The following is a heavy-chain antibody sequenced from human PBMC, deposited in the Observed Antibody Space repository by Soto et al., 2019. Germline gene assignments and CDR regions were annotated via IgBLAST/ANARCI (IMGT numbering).Heavy chain of an antibody. J-gene: IGHJ4*02. V-gene: IGHV3-23*01. CDR1: GFTFSSYA. D-gene: IGHD4-17*01. CDR2: ISGSGRST. CDR3: AKDGTTVTNQYPDLFGY. Sequence: GGSLRLSCAASGFTFSSYAMSWVRQASGKGLEWVSSISGSGRSTYYADPVKGRFTISRDNSKNTLYLQMSSLRAEDTAVYYCAKDGTTVTNQYPDLFGYWGQGTLVTVSS.